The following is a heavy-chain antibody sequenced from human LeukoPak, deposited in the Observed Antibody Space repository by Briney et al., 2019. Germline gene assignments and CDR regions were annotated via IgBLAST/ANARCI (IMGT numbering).Heavy chain of an antibody. CDR1: GFTFRSYA. Sequence: PGGSLRLSCAASGFTFRSYAMTWVRQAPGKGLGWVSTINYGGTFYAESVKGRFTISRDNSKNTLYLQMNSLRAEDTAVYYCSKDHTGGDYRVRSEGYWGQGALVTVTS. CDR3: SKDHTGGDYRVRSEGY. D-gene: IGHD3-10*01. V-gene: IGHV3-23*01. CDR2: INYGGT. J-gene: IGHJ4*02.